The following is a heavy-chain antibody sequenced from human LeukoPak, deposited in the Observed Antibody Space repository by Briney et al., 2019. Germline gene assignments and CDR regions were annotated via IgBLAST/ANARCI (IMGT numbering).Heavy chain of an antibody. D-gene: IGHD7-27*01. V-gene: IGHV4-34*01. CDR2: INHSGST. CDR3: ARVFSLGTFDY. J-gene: IGHJ4*02. CDR1: GGSFSGYY. Sequence: SETLSLTCAVYGGSFSGYYWSWIRQPPGKGLEWIGKINHSGSTNYNPSLKSRVTISVDTSKNQFSLKLSSVTAADTAVYYCARVFSLGTFDYWGQGTLVTVSS.